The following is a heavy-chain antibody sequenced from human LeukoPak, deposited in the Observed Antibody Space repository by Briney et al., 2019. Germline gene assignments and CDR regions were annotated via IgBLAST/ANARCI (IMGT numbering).Heavy chain of an antibody. CDR2: INYSGTT. D-gene: IGHD6-13*01. J-gene: IGHJ4*02. V-gene: IGHV4-39*07. Sequence: SETLSLTCSVSGGSITSSSYDWGWLRQPPGKGLEWIATINYSGTTHYNPSLQSRVTMSADTSNSQFSLKVNSVTAADTAVYYCARSRRSWSTFDYWGQGTLVTVSS. CDR3: ARSRRSWSTFDY. CDR1: GGSITSSSYD.